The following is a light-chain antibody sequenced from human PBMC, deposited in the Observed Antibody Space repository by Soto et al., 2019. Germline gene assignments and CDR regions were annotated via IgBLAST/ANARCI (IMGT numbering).Light chain of an antibody. CDR3: PQAYNHPLP. J-gene: IGKJ4*01. Sequence: IQITQSPSSLSSSLGYRVTITFRASRSISSYLNWYQQKPGKAPKLLIYAASSLQSGVPSTFSGSGSGTDFTLTISSLQPEDFATYYCPQAYNHPLPSGGRTK. CDR2: AAS. V-gene: IGKV1-6*01. CDR1: RSISSY.